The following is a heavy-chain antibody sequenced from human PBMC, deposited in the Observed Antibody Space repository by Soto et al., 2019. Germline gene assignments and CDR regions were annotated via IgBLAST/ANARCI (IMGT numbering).Heavy chain of an antibody. Sequence: QITLKESGPTLVKPTQTLTLTCTFSGFSLSTSGVGVGWIRQPPGKALEWLALLYWDDDKRYSPSLKTRLTTTKDTSENQVVLTMSNMDPVDTGTYSCVSGSFPNWFDPWGQGILVIVSS. V-gene: IGHV2-5*04. J-gene: IGHJ5*02. CDR3: VSGSFPNWFDP. CDR1: GFSLSTSGVG. CDR2: LYWDDDK. D-gene: IGHD3-10*01.